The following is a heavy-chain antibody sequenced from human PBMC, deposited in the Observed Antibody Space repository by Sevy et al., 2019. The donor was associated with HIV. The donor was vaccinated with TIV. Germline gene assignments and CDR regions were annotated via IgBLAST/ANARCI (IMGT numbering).Heavy chain of an antibody. CDR2: INPDSGGP. CDR1: GYTFTGYY. CDR3: GRDDRDGYFDY. V-gene: IGHV1-2*02. Sequence: ASVKVSCKASGYTFTGYYMHWVRQAPGQGLEWVGWINPDSGGPNYAPKFQGRVTLTRDTSISTAYMELSRLKSDDTAVYYCGRDDRDGYFDYWGQGTLVTVSS. J-gene: IGHJ4*02.